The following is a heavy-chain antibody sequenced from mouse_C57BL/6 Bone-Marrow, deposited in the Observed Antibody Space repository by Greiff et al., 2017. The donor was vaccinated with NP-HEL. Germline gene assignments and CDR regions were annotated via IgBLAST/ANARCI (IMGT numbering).Heavy chain of an antibody. D-gene: IGHD2-5*01. J-gene: IGHJ4*01. CDR1: GYTFTDHT. V-gene: IGHV1-78*01. Sequence: VQLVESDAELVKPGASVKISCKVSGYTFTDHTIHWMKQRPEQGLEWIGYIYPRDGSTKYNEKFKGKATLTADKSSSTAYMQLNSLTSEDSAVYFCARDSNYVGYAMDYWGQGTSVTVSS. CDR3: ARDSNYVGYAMDY. CDR2: IYPRDGST.